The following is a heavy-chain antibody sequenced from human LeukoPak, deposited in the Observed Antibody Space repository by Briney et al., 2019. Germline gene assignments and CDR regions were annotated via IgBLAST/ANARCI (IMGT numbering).Heavy chain of an antibody. CDR1: GFTFSNYA. Sequence: GGSLRLSCAASGFTFSNYAMSRVRQAPGKGLEWVSAISGSGGSTYYADSVKGRFTISRDNSKNTLYLQMNSLRAEDTAVYYCAKLGWNDVIYYFDYWGQGTLVTVSS. CDR3: AKLGWNDVIYYFDY. D-gene: IGHD1-1*01. V-gene: IGHV3-23*01. J-gene: IGHJ4*02. CDR2: ISGSGGST.